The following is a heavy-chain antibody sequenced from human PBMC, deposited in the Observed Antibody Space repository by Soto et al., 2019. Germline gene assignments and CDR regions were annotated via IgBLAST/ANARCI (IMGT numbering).Heavy chain of an antibody. Sequence: PSQTLSLTCVISGHSVSSNNAAWNWIRQSPSRGLEWLGRTYFGSKWYNDYLVSVKSRISINPDSSKNQFSLQLNSVTPEDTAVYYCTRDKLDPHSGMDVWGQGTTVTVSS. D-gene: IGHD6-13*01. CDR2: TYFGSKWYN. V-gene: IGHV6-1*01. J-gene: IGHJ6*02. CDR3: TRDKLDPHSGMDV. CDR1: GHSVSSNNAA.